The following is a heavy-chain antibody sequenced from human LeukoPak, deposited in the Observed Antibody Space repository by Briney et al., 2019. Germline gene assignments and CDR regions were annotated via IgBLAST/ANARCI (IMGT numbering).Heavy chain of an antibody. CDR3: AKNRKGYSSGWYTSFDY. CDR2: ISGSGGST. J-gene: IGHJ4*02. V-gene: IGHV3-23*01. CDR1: GFTFSSYA. Sequence: GGSLRLSCAASGFTFSSYAMSWVRPAPGKGLEWVSAISGSGGSTYYADSVKGRFTISRDNSKNTLYLQMNSLRAEDTAVYYCAKNRKGYSSGWYTSFDYWGQGTLVTVSS. D-gene: IGHD6-19*01.